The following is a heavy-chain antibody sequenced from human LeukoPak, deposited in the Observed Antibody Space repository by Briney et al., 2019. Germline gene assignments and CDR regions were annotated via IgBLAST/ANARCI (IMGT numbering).Heavy chain of an antibody. Sequence: GGSLRLSCAASGFTFSSYWMHWVRHAPGKGLVWVSRIKSDGTSTRYADSVKGRFTISRDYAKNTLYLQMNSLRAEDTAVYYCVRDYYDSSAYLFDYWGQGTLVTVSS. CDR3: VRDYYDSSAYLFDY. V-gene: IGHV3-74*01. D-gene: IGHD3-22*01. J-gene: IGHJ4*02. CDR1: GFTFSSYW. CDR2: IKSDGTST.